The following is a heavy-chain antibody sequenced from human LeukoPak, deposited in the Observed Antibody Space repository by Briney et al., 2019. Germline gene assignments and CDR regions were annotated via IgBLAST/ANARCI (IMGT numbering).Heavy chain of an antibody. Sequence: ASVKVSCKASGYTFTRYYMHWVRQAPGQGPEWMGLINPSVGSTTYTQKYQGRVSMTRDTSTSTVYMELTSLRSEDTAVYYCARGLGSPGTTLFYWGQGTLVTVSS. CDR3: ARGLGSPGTTLFY. CDR1: GYTFTRYY. CDR2: INPSVGST. J-gene: IGHJ4*02. V-gene: IGHV1-46*01. D-gene: IGHD6-13*01.